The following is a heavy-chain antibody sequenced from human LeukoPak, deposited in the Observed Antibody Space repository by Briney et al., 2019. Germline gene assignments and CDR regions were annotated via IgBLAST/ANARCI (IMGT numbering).Heavy chain of an antibody. CDR1: GYSISSGYY. D-gene: IGHD3-10*01. V-gene: IGHV4-38-2*02. CDR2: IYHSGST. CDR3: ARAGPAMVRGVIRGGLWFDP. J-gene: IGHJ5*02. Sequence: SETLSLTCTVSGYSISSGYYWGWIRQPPGKGLEWIGSIYHSGSTYYNPSLKSRVTISVDTSKNQFSLKLSSVTAADTAVYYCARAGPAMVRGVIRGGLWFDPWGQGTLVTVSS.